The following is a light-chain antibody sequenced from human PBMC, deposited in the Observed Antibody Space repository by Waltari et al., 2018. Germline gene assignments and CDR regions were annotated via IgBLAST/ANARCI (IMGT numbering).Light chain of an antibody. CDR3: SSYAGSNNLV. V-gene: IGLV2-8*01. J-gene: IGLJ2*01. Sequence: QSALTQPPSASGSPGQSVTIPCTGTSSDVGGYNYVSWYQQHPGKAPKLMIYEVSKGPSGVPDRFSGSKSGNTASLTVSGLQAEDEADYYCSSYAGSNNLVFGGGTKLTVL. CDR2: EVS. CDR1: SSDVGGYNY.